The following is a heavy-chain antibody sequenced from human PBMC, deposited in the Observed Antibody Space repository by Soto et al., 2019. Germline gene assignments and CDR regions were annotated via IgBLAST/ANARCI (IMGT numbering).Heavy chain of an antibody. CDR3: ARASSYSSSWYVHYYYYGMDV. CDR1: GFTFSSYS. CDR2: ISSSSSYI. Sequence: GGSLRLSCAASGFTFSSYSMNWVRQAPGKGLEWVSSISSSSSYIYYADSVKGRFTISRDNAKNSLYLQMNSLRAEDTAVYYCARASSYSSSWYVHYYYYGMDVWGQGTTVTVS. V-gene: IGHV3-21*01. D-gene: IGHD6-13*01. J-gene: IGHJ6*02.